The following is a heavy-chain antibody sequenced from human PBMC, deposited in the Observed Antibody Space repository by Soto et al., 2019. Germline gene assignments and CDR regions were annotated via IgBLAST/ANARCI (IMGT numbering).Heavy chain of an antibody. D-gene: IGHD6-19*01. CDR3: ARDGSQGSGWYPSRYYYYGMDV. J-gene: IGHJ6*02. CDR1: GGSISSYY. V-gene: IGHV4-59*01. Sequence: SETLSLTCTVSGGSISSYYWSWIRQPPGKGLEWIGYIYYSGSTNYNPSLKSRVTISVDTSKNQFSLKLSSVTAADTAVYYCARDGSQGSGWYPSRYYYYGMDVWGQGTTVTVSS. CDR2: IYYSGST.